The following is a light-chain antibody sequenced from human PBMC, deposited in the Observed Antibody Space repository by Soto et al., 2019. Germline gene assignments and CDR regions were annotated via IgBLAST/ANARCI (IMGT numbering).Light chain of an antibody. CDR3: QQANSFPFT. CDR2: AAS. J-gene: IGKJ3*01. V-gene: IGKV1-12*01. CDR1: QGLSSW. Sequence: DIQMTQSPSSVSASVGDRVTITCRASQGLSSWLAWYQQKPGKAPKLLIYAASSSQSGVPSRFSGSGSGTDFTLTISCLQAEDFATYYCQQANSFPFTFGPGTKVDI.